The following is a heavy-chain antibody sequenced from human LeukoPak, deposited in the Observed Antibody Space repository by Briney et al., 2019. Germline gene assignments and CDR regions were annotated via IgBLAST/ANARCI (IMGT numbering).Heavy chain of an antibody. Sequence: ASVKVSCKASGYTFTSYGISWVRRAPGQGLEWMGWISAYNGNTNYAQKLQGRVAMTTDTSTSTAYMELRSLRSDDTAVYYCARDLGDDYGGKSVDYWGQGTLVTVSS. J-gene: IGHJ4*02. D-gene: IGHD4-23*01. CDR2: ISAYNGNT. CDR3: ARDLGDDYGGKSVDY. V-gene: IGHV1-18*01. CDR1: GYTFTSYG.